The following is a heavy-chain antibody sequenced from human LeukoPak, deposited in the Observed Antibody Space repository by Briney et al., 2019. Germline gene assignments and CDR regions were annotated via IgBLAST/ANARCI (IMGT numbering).Heavy chain of an antibody. Sequence: PPETLSLTCTVSGGSISSYYWSWIRQPPRKGLEWIGYIYYSGSTTSNPSLKSRVTISVDTPKNQFSLRLSSVTAAVTAVYYCARRGKGGKVDYWGQGTLVTVSS. CDR3: ARRGKGGKVDY. V-gene: IGHV4-59*01. J-gene: IGHJ4*02. CDR1: GGSISSYY. D-gene: IGHD3-16*01. CDR2: IYYSGST.